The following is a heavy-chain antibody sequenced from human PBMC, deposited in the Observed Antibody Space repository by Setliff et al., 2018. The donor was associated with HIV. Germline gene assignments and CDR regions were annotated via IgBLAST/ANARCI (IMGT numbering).Heavy chain of an antibody. CDR2: IYHSGST. D-gene: IGHD2-21*02. CDR3: ARAMRGVVVTNMYYYYGMDV. J-gene: IGHJ6*02. V-gene: IGHV4-38-2*02. Sequence: SETLSLTCTVSGYSISSGYYWGWIRQPPGKGLEWIGSIYHSGSTYYNPSLKSRVTISVDTSKNQFSLKLSSVTAADTAVYYCARAMRGVVVTNMYYYYGMDVWGQGTAVTVS. CDR1: GYSISSGYY.